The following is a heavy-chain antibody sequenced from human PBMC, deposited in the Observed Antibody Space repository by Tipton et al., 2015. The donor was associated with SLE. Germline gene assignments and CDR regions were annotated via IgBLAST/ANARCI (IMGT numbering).Heavy chain of an antibody. D-gene: IGHD6-13*01. V-gene: IGHV4-61*08. CDR2: INHIGST. J-gene: IGHJ4*02. Sequence: TLSLTCTVSDDSISNGDYYWSWVRQPPGKGLEWIGEINHIGSTNYNPSLKSRVTISGDASQNQFSLRLSSVTAADTAIYFCAKRSSLHSSWYYFEYWGQGTLVTVSS. CDR1: DDSISNGDYY. CDR3: AKRSSLHSSWYYFEY.